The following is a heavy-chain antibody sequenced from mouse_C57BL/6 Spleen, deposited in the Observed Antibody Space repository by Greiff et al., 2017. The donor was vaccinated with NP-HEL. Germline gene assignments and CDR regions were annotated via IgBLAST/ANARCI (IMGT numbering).Heavy chain of an antibody. Sequence: EVKLVESGGGLVQPGGSLKLSCAASGFTFSDYYMYWVRQTPEKRLEWVAYISNGGGSTYYPDTVKGRFTISRDNAKNTLYLQMSRLKSEDTAMYYCARYLITTVVATGYFDVWGTGTTVTVSS. D-gene: IGHD1-1*01. CDR2: ISNGGGST. CDR3: ARYLITTVVATGYFDV. CDR1: GFTFSDYY. V-gene: IGHV5-12*01. J-gene: IGHJ1*03.